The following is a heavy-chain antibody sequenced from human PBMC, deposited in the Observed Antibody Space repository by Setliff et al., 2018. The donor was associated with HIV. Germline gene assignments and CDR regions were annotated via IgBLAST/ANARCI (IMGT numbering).Heavy chain of an antibody. V-gene: IGHV3-23*01. CDR1: GFTFGSYA. CDR3: ATTHHYARSGYYG. Sequence: PGGSLRLSCAPSGFTFGSYAMSWVRQAPGKGLEWVSVISGSGDSTFYADSLKGRFTISRDNSKNTLHLQMNSLRAEDTALYYCATTHHYARSGYYGWGQGTLVTVSS. D-gene: IGHD3-22*01. CDR2: ISGSGDST. J-gene: IGHJ4*02.